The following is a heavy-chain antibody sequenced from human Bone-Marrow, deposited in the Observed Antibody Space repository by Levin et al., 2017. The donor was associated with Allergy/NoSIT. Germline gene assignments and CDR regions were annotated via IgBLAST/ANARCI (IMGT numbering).Heavy chain of an antibody. CDR3: ARDTLVRGMYSGMDV. CDR2: ISYDGSSQ. J-gene: IGHJ6*02. CDR1: GFDFSNFA. Sequence: GGSLRLSCIASGFDFSNFALHWVRQAPGKGLEWLSAISYDGSSQSYIESVKGRFTISRDNSKNIIYLQMNNLSPDDTAVYYCARDTLVRGMYSGMDVWGQGTTVTVSS. V-gene: IGHV3-30*04.